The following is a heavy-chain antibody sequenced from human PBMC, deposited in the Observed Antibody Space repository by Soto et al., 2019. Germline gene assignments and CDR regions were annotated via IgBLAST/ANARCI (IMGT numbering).Heavy chain of an antibody. Sequence: VASVKVSCKASGGTFSSYAISSVGQAPGQGXEWMGGISPIFGTANYAQKFQGRVTITADESTSTASMELSSLRSEDTAVYYCARFDPIVVVPAATSIWFDPWGQGTPITVSS. D-gene: IGHD2-2*01. CDR3: ARFDPIVVVPAATSIWFDP. J-gene: IGHJ5*02. CDR1: GGTFSSYA. CDR2: ISPIFGTA. V-gene: IGHV1-69*13.